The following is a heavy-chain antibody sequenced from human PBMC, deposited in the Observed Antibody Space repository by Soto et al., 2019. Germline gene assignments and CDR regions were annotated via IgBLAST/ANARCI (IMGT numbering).Heavy chain of an antibody. CDR2: LNRFGST. CDR3: AREYYDLLTGYSGFDY. V-gene: IGHV3-53*02. J-gene: IGHJ4*02. Sequence: EVQLVETGGGLIQPGGSLRLSCAASGLSLSDSDVSWVRQAPGKGLEWVALLNRFGSTYYADSVKGRFTISRDNSQNNVYLQTGGLRADDTAVYYCAREYYDLLTGYSGFDYWGQGTLVTVSS. CDR1: GLSLSDSD. D-gene: IGHD3-9*01.